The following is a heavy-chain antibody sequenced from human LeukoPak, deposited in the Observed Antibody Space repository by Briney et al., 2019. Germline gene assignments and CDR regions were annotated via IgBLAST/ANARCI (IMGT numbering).Heavy chain of an antibody. CDR1: GFTFYNFG. CDR3: AKDLHGGYSSDY. J-gene: IGHJ4*02. D-gene: IGHD4-23*01. Sequence: GGSLRLSCAASGFTFYNFGMHWVRQAPGKGLEWVAFIGFEGLHKYYADSVKGRFTISIDNSKATLYLQMNSLRPEDTAVYYCAKDLHGGYSSDYWGLGTLVTVSS. CDR2: IGFEGLHK. V-gene: IGHV3-30*02.